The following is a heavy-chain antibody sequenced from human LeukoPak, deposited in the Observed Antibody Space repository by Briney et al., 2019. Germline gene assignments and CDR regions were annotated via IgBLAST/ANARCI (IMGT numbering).Heavy chain of an antibody. CDR1: GFTFSDYY. J-gene: IGHJ4*02. CDR2: ISSSGSTI. CDR3: ARRAYSSGWYFFDY. V-gene: IGHV3-11*01. D-gene: IGHD6-19*01. Sequence: PGGSLRLSCAASGFTFSDYYMSWIRQAPGKGLEWVSYISSSGSTIYYADSVKGRSTISRDNAKNSLFLQMNSLRAEDTAVYYCARRAYSSGWYFFDYWGQGTLVTVSS.